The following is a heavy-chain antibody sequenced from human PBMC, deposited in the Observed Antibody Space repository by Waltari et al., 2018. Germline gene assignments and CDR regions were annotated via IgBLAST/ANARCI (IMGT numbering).Heavy chain of an antibody. CDR1: GYSISSGYY. D-gene: IGHD3-9*01. Sequence: QVQLQESGPGLVKPSETLSLTCAVSGYSISSGYYWGWIRQPPGKGLEWIGSVYHSGSTSSNPSLKSRVTISVDTSKNQFSLKLSSVTAADTAVYYCARELRYFDWSHNWFDPWGQGTLVTVSS. J-gene: IGHJ5*02. CDR2: VYHSGST. V-gene: IGHV4-38-2*01. CDR3: ARELRYFDWSHNWFDP.